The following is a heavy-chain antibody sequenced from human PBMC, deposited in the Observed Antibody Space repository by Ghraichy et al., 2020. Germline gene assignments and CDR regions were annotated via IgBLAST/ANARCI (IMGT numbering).Heavy chain of an antibody. D-gene: IGHD3-9*01. CDR3: ARTVRYFDWLYDIEGNYFDY. CDR1: GFSLSTSGMR. CDR2: IDWDDDK. V-gene: IGHV2-70*04. J-gene: IGHJ4*02. Sequence: SGPTLVKPTQTLTLTCTFSGFSLSTSGMRVSWIRQPPGKALEWLARIDWDDDKFYSTSLKTRLTISKDTSKNQVVLTITNMDPVDTATYYCARTVRYFDWLYDIEGNYFDYWGQGTLVTVSS.